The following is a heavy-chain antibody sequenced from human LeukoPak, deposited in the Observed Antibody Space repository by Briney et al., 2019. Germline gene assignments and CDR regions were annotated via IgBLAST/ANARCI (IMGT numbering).Heavy chain of an antibody. CDR1: GGSISSYY. CDR3: ARGDVVVPLDY. Sequence: TSSETLSLTCTVSGGSISSYYWSWIRQPPGKGLEWIGYIYYSGSTNYNPSLKSRVTISVGTSKNQFSLKLSSVTAADTAVYYCARGDVVVPLDYWGQGTLVTVSS. V-gene: IGHV4-59*01. J-gene: IGHJ4*02. D-gene: IGHD2-2*01. CDR2: IYYSGST.